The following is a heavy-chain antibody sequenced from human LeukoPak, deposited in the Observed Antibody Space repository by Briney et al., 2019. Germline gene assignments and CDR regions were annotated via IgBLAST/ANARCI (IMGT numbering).Heavy chain of an antibody. Sequence: GGSLRLSCAASGFTFSSYAMSWVRQAPGKGLEWVSGISGSGGSTYHADSVKGRFTISRDNSKNTLYLQMNSLRAEDTAVYYCAKDWKSWFDPWGQGTLVTVSS. V-gene: IGHV3-23*01. CDR1: GFTFSSYA. D-gene: IGHD1-1*01. CDR2: ISGSGGST. J-gene: IGHJ5*02. CDR3: AKDWKSWFDP.